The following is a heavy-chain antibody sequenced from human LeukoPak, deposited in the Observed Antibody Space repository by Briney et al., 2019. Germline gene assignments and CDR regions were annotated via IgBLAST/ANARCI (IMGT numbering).Heavy chain of an antibody. J-gene: IGHJ4*02. D-gene: IGHD5-18*01. V-gene: IGHV3-66*01. CDR2: IYSGGST. CDR1: GFTVSSNY. Sequence: ARSLRLSCAASGFTVSSNYMSWVRQAPGKGLEWVSVIYSGGSTYYADSVKGRFTISRDNSKNTLYLQMNSLRAEDTAVYYCAREMWDSYGYVDYWGQGTLVTVSS. CDR3: AREMWDSYGYVDY.